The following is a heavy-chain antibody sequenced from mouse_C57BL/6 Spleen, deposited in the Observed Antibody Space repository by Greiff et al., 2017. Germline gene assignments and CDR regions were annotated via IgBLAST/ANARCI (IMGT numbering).Heavy chain of an antibody. D-gene: IGHD1-3*01. CDR2: IDPSDSET. J-gene: IGHJ2*02. V-gene: IGHV1-52*01. CDR1: GYTFTSYW. CDR3: ARWGDEWSLDY. Sequence: QVQLQQPGAELVRPGSSVKLSCKASGYTFTSYWMHWVKQRPIQGLEWIGNIDPSDSETHYNQKFKDKATLTVDKSSSTAYMQLSSLTSEDSAVYYCARWGDEWSLDYWGQGTSLTVSS.